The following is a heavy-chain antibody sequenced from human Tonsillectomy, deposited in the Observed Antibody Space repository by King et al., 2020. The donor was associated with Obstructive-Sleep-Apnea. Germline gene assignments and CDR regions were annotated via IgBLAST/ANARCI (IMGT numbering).Heavy chain of an antibody. CDR3: ASGDSGNDY. V-gene: IGHV3-7*03. D-gene: IGHD1-26*01. Sequence: VQLVESGGGLVQPGGSLRLSCAASGFTSSSYWMSWVRQAPGKGLEWVANIKQDGSEKYYVDSVKGRFTISRDNAKNSLYLQMNSLRAEDTAVYYCASGDSGNDYWGQGTLVTVSS. CDR2: IKQDGSEK. CDR1: GFTSSSYW. J-gene: IGHJ4*02.